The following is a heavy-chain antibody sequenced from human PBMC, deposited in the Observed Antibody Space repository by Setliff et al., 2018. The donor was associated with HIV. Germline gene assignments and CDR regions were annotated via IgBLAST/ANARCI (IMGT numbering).Heavy chain of an antibody. J-gene: IGHJ6*03. D-gene: IGHD3-3*01. V-gene: IGHV7-4-1*01. CDR1: GYSLTSYS. Sequence: ASVKVSCKASGYSLTSYSMNWVRQAPGQGLEWMGCINCNAGNPTYAHGFTGRFVFSVDTPVSTAYLQIFSLKAEDTAVYYCTRDHTPPPNYDFWSGQLDLRNIFYYMDVWGTGSPVTVSS. CDR3: TRDHTPPPNYDFWSGQLDLRNIFYYMDV. CDR2: INCNAGNP.